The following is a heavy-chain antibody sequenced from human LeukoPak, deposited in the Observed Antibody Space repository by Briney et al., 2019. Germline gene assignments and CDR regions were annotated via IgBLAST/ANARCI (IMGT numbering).Heavy chain of an antibody. V-gene: IGHV3-9*01. Sequence: PGRSLRLSCAASGFTFDDYAMHWVRQAPGKGLEWVSGISWNSGSIGYADSVKGRFTISRDNAKNSLYLQMNSLRAEDTALYYCAPTTVADFGYWGQGTLVTVSS. CDR1: GFTFDDYA. J-gene: IGHJ4*02. CDR2: ISWNSGSI. D-gene: IGHD4-17*01. CDR3: APTTVADFGY.